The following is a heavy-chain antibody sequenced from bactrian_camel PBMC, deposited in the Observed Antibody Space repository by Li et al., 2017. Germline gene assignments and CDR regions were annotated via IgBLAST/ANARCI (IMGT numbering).Heavy chain of an antibody. CDR1: GDSYSRNC. J-gene: IGHJ6*01. D-gene: IGHD2*01. CDR2: IYSGTGQT. V-gene: IGHV3S40*01. Sequence: VQLVESGGGSVQAGGSLRLSCAYSGDSYSRNCMKWLRQAPGEEREGVAAIYSGTGQTYYNPAVRGRFTISLDTAKTTVYLQMNSLKLEDTAMYYCAADFGPYCSGSYLARRANFEGQGTQVTVSS.